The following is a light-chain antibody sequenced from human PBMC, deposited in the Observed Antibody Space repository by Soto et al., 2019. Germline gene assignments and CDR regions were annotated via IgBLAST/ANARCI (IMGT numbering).Light chain of an antibody. CDR3: QQYNNWPPLT. Sequence: EIVMTQSPATLSVSPGERATLSCRASQSVSSNLAWYQQKPGQAPRLLIYGASPRATGIPARFSGSGAGIKFTLIISSLQSEDFVVYYCQQYNNWPPLTFGQGTRLEIE. J-gene: IGKJ5*01. CDR2: GAS. CDR1: QSVSSN. V-gene: IGKV3-15*01.